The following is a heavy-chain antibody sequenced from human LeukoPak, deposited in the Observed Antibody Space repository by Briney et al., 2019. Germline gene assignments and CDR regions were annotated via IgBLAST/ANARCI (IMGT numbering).Heavy chain of an antibody. V-gene: IGHV4-59*10. CDR3: ASGDYVWGSYRAIDY. CDR2: IYTSGST. CDR1: GGSFSGYY. Sequence: SETLSLTCAVYGGSFSGYYWSWIRQPDGKGLEWIGRIYTSGSTNYNPSLKSRVTISVDTSKNQFSLKLSSVTAADTAVYYCASGDYVWGSYRAIDYWGQGTLVTVSS. J-gene: IGHJ4*02. D-gene: IGHD3-16*02.